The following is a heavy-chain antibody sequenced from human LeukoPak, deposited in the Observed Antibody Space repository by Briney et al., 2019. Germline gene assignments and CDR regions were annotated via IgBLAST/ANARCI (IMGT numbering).Heavy chain of an antibody. CDR3: ARQGPLPIFDWLDSDGFDY. V-gene: IGHV7-4-1*02. CDR1: GYTFTSYA. J-gene: IGHJ4*02. CDR2: INTNTGNP. Sequence: ASVKVSCKASGYTFTSYAMNWVRQAPGQGLEWMGWINTNTGNPTYAQGFTGRFVFSLDTSVSTAYLQISSLKAEDTAVYYCARQGPLPIFDWLDSDGFDYWGQGTLVTVSS. D-gene: IGHD3-9*01.